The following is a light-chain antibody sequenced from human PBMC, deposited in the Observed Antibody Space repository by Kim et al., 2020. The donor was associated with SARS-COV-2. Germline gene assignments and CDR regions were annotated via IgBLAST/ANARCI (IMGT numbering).Light chain of an antibody. V-gene: IGKV2-28*01. CDR2: LGS. J-gene: IGKJ3*01. CDR3: MQVPGFT. CDR1: QSLLHSNGYNY. Sequence: GEPASISCRSSQSLLHSNGYNYLDWYLQKPGQSPQLLIYLGSNRASGVPDRFSGSGSGTDFTLKISRVEAEDVGVYYCMQVPGFTFGPGTKVDIK.